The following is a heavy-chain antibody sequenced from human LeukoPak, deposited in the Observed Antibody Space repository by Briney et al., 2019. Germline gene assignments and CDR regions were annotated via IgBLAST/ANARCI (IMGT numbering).Heavy chain of an antibody. J-gene: IGHJ4*02. CDR2: IYSGDST. CDR3: ARDRYLYYFDY. Sequence: GGSLRLSCAASGFTFDDYAMHWVRQAPGKGLEWVSVIYSGDSTYYADSVKGRFTISRDNSKNTLYLQMNSLRAEDTAVYYCARDRYLYYFDYWGQGTLVTVSS. D-gene: IGHD2-15*01. CDR1: GFTFDDYA. V-gene: IGHV3-66*01.